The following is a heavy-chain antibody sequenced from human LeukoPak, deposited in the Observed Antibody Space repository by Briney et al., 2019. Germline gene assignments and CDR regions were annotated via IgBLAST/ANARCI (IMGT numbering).Heavy chain of an antibody. V-gene: IGHV3-53*01. CDR2: IYSGGST. D-gene: IGHD3-3*01. Sequence: PGGSLRLSCAASGFTVSSNYMSWVRQAPGKGLEWVSVIYSGGSTYYADSVKGRFTISRDNSENTLYLQMNSLRAEDTAVYYCARGLDDFWSGYYLDYWGQGTLVTVSS. CDR1: GFTVSSNY. CDR3: ARGLDDFWSGYYLDY. J-gene: IGHJ4*02.